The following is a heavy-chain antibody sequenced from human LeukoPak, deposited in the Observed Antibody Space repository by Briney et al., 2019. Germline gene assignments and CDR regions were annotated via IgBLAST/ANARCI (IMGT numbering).Heavy chain of an antibody. CDR1: GGSISSYY. CDR2: IYYSGST. V-gene: IGHV4-59*08. D-gene: IGHD1-26*01. CDR3: ARLSSLVGATEDTDC. Sequence: SETLSLTCTVSGGSISSYYWSWIRQPPGKGLEWIGYIYYSGSTNYNPSLKSRVTISVDTSKNQFSLKLSSVTAADTAVYYCARLSSLVGATEDTDCWGQGTLVTVFS. J-gene: IGHJ4*02.